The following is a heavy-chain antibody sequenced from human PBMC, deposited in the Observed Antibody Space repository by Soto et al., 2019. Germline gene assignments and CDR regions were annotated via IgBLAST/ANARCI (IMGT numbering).Heavy chain of an antibody. CDR1: GFTFSDYY. Sequence: GSLRLSCAASGFTFSDYYINWIRQAPGKGLEWVSYISSSSTYTSYADSVKGRFTISRDNAKNSLFLQMNSLRAEDTAVYYCARVRGLLRSHDAFDIWGQGTMVTVSS. CDR2: ISSSSTYT. CDR3: ARVRGLLRSHDAFDI. D-gene: IGHD4-17*01. V-gene: IGHV3-11*06. J-gene: IGHJ3*02.